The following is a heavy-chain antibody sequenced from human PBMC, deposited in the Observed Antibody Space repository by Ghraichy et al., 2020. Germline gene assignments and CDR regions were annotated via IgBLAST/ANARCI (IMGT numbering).Heavy chain of an antibody. Sequence: GGSLRLSCAASGFTFDDHGMSWVRQAAGKGLEWVSGINWYGDSTAYADSVKGRFTISRDNANKFLYLQMNSLRDDDTALYYCARDSRGRNGTYEGFDPWGQGNLVTVSS. J-gene: IGHJ5*02. CDR2: INWYGDST. CDR1: GFTFDDHG. V-gene: IGHV3-20*04. CDR3: ARDSRGRNGTYEGFDP. D-gene: IGHD1-26*01.